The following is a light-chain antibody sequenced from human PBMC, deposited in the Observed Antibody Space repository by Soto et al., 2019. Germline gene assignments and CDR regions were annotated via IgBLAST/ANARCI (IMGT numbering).Light chain of an antibody. CDR2: DAS. V-gene: IGKV3-11*01. Sequence: EIVLTQSPATLCLSPVEIATLSFVASQSVSSYLAWYQQKPGQAPRLLIYDASNRATGIPARFSGSGSGTDFTLTISSLEPEDFAVYYCQQRSNWRATFGQGTRLEIK. J-gene: IGKJ5*01. CDR3: QQRSNWRAT. CDR1: QSVSSY.